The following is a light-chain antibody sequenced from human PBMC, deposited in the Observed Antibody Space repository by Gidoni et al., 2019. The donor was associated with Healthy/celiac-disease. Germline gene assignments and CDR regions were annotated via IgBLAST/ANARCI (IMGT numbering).Light chain of an antibody. V-gene: IGKV1-39*01. J-gene: IGKJ2*01. CDR2: AAS. CDR3: QQSYSTPKYT. Sequence: IKMTQSPSSLSASVGARVTITCRASQSISSYLNWYQQKPGKAPKLLIYAASSLQSGVPSRVSGSGSGTDFTLTISSRQPEDFATYYCQQSYSTPKYTFGQGTKLEIK. CDR1: QSISSY.